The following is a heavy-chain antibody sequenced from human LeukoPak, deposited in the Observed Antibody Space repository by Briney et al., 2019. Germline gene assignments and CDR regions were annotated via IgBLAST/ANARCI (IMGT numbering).Heavy chain of an antibody. D-gene: IGHD3-22*01. J-gene: IGHJ3*01. V-gene: IGHV3-20*01. CDR2: INRDGSRT. CDR1: GVTLDDYG. Sequence: PGGSLRLACEAVGVTLDDYGMTWVRHTPGKGLEWVSEINRDGSRTGYADSVKGRFTASRDNARNALYLQMNSLRAEDTALYHCARRYYDSRGYYFAFDLWGQGTMVTVSS. CDR3: ARRYYDSRGYYFAFDL.